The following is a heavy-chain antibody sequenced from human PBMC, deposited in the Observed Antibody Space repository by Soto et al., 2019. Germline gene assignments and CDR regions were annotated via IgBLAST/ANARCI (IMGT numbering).Heavy chain of an antibody. Sequence: GGSLRLSCAASGFTFSSYGMHWVRQAPGKGLEWVAVIWYDGSNKYYADSVKGRFTISRDNSKNTLYLQMNSLRAEDTAVYYCARDHALAAAGISAFDIWGQGTMVTVSS. J-gene: IGHJ3*02. CDR1: GFTFSSYG. CDR3: ARDHALAAAGISAFDI. CDR2: IWYDGSNK. D-gene: IGHD6-13*01. V-gene: IGHV3-33*01.